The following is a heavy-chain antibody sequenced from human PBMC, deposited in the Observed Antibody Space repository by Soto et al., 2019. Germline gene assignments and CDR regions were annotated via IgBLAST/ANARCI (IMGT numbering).Heavy chain of an antibody. CDR1: GFTFSSYG. D-gene: IGHD3-10*01. CDR2: ISYDGSNK. CDR3: ANGLVRGALYFDY. J-gene: IGHJ4*02. V-gene: IGHV3-30*18. Sequence: QVQLVESGGGVVQPGRSLRLSCAASGFTFSSYGMHWVRQAPGKGLEWVAVISYDGSNKYYADSVKGRFTISRDNSKNTLYVQMNSLRAEDTAVYYCANGLVRGALYFDYWGQGTLVTVSS.